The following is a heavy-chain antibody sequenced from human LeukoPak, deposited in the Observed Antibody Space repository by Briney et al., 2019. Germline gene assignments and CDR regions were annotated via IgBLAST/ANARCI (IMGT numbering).Heavy chain of an antibody. D-gene: IGHD6-19*01. CDR2: ISTSGTTT. V-gene: IGHV3-48*03. Sequence: PGGSLRLSCAASGFTFSSFEMNWVRQAPGKGLEWLSHISTSGTTTYYANSVKGRFTISRDNAKNSLYLQMNSLRAEDTAVYYCAFNSGYSSAWSPDYWGQGTLVTVSS. CDR1: GFTFSSFE. J-gene: IGHJ4*02. CDR3: AFNSGYSSAWSPDY.